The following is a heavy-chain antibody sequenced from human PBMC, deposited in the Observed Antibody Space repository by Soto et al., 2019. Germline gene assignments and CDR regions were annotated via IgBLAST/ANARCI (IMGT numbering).Heavy chain of an antibody. CDR1: GGSISSDGNY. D-gene: IGHD3-10*01. CDR3: ARARMVRGIIYYYGMDV. J-gene: IGHJ6*02. V-gene: IGHV4-31*03. CDR2: IYYSGST. Sequence: QVQLQESGPGLVKSSQTLSLTCTVSGGSISSDGNYWSWIRQHPGKGLEWIGYIYYSGSTNYNPSLKRRVTISVDTSKNQLSLKLNSVTAADTAVYYCARARMVRGIIYYYGMDVWGQGTTVTVSS.